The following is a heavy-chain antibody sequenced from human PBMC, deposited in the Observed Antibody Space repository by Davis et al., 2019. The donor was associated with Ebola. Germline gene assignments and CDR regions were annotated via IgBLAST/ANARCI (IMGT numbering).Heavy chain of an antibody. CDR3: ARARFREFPFDY. J-gene: IGHJ4*02. CDR2: IYYSGST. D-gene: IGHD3-10*01. Sequence: PSETLSLTCTVSGGSISSYYWSWIRQHPGKGLEWIGYIYYSGSTYYNPSLKSRVTISVDTSKNQFSLKLSPVTAADTAVYYCARARFREFPFDYWGQGTLVTVSS. V-gene: IGHV4-59*06. CDR1: GGSISSYY.